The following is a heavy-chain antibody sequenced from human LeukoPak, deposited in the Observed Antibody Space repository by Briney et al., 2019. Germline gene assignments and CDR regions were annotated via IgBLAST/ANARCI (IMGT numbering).Heavy chain of an antibody. CDR2: IRYDGSNK. CDR1: GFTFSSYG. D-gene: IGHD1-26*01. V-gene: IGHV3-30*02. J-gene: IGHJ6*03. Sequence: GGSLRLSCAASGFTFSSYGMHWVCQAPGKGLEWVAFIRYDGSNKYYADSVKGRFTISRDNSKNTLYLQMNSLRAEDTAVYYCARDPYSGAYYEGYYYYYMDVWGKGTTVTVSS. CDR3: ARDPYSGAYYEGYYYYYMDV.